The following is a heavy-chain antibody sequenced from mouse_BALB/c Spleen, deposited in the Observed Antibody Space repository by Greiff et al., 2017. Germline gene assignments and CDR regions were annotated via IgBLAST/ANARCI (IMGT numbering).Heavy chain of an antibody. D-gene: IGHD2-4*01. J-gene: IGHJ3*01. CDR1: GFNIEDTY. V-gene: IGHV14-3*02. CDR3: APMITTEGFAY. Sequence: VQLQQSGAELVKPGASVKLSCTASGFNIEDTYMHWVKQRPEQGLEWIGRIDPANGNTKYDPKFQGKATITADTSSNTAYLQLSSLTSEDTAVYYCAPMITTEGFAYWGQGTLVTVSA. CDR2: IDPANGNT.